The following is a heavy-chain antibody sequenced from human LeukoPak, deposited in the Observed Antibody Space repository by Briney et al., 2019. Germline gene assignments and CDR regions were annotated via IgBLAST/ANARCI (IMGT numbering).Heavy chain of an antibody. CDR2: ISPTGSTT. D-gene: IGHD6-6*01. CDR3: ARGPNSNWSGLDF. V-gene: IGHV3-74*01. Sequence: GGSLRLSCTASGFSFSGHWMHWARQLPGKGLVWVSRISPTGSTTSYADSVKGRFTVSRDNAKNALYLQVNNLRAEGTAVYYCARGPNSNWSGLDFWGQGTLLTVSS. CDR1: GFSFSGHW. J-gene: IGHJ4*02.